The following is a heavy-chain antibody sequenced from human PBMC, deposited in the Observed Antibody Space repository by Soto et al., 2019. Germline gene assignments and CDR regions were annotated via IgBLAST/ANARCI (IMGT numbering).Heavy chain of an antibody. CDR1: GGSISSSSYY. V-gene: IGHV4-39*01. J-gene: IGHJ6*02. CDR3: ARLETTMVRGVIIRYYYGMDV. D-gene: IGHD3-10*01. Sequence: SETLSITCTVSGGSISSSSYYWGWIRQPPGKGLEWIGSIYYSGSTYYNPSLKSRVTISVDTSKNQFSLKLSSVTAADTAVYYCARLETTMVRGVIIRYYYGMDVWGQGTTVTVSS. CDR2: IYYSGST.